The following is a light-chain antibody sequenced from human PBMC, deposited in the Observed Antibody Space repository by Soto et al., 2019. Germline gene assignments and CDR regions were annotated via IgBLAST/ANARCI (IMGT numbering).Light chain of an antibody. V-gene: IGKV1-5*01. CDR2: DAS. CDR3: KQYNSYWT. J-gene: IGKJ1*01. Sequence: DIQVTQSPSTLSASVGDRVTITCRASQSISSWLAWYQQKPGKAPKLLIYDASSLESGVPSRFSGSGSGTEFTLTISSLQPDDFATYYCKQYNSYWTFGQGTKVDIK. CDR1: QSISSW.